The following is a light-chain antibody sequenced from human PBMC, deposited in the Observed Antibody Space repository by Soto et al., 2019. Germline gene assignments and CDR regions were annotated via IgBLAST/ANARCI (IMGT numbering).Light chain of an antibody. CDR3: RQYDNASWT. CDR2: KAS. J-gene: IGKJ1*01. Sequence: DIQMTQSPSTLSASVGDRVIITCRGSLSISSWLAWYQQKPGKAPNLLIYKASTLKSGVPSRFSGSGSGTEFTLTISSLQPDDFATYYCRQYDNASWTFGQGTKVEIK. V-gene: IGKV1-5*03. CDR1: LSISSW.